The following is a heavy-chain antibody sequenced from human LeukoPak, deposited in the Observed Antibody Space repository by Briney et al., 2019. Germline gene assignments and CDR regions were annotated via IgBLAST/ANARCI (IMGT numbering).Heavy chain of an antibody. CDR3: ARTPYISNWFFFDY. CDR2: ISTSSSSI. CDR1: GFTFTTYS. Sequence: GGSLRLSCAASGFTFTTYSMNWVRQAPGKGLEWVAYISTSSSSIYYADSVKGRFTVSRDNAKNSLYLQMNSLRDEDTAVYYYARTPYISNWFFFDYWGQGTLVTVSS. D-gene: IGHD6-13*01. J-gene: IGHJ4*02. V-gene: IGHV3-48*02.